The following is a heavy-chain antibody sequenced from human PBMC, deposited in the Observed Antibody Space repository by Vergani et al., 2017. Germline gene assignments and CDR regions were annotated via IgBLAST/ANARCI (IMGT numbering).Heavy chain of an antibody. CDR2: ITRSGDRT. CDR1: GFTFDDYT. V-gene: IGHV3-23*04. D-gene: IGHD3-16*01. CDR3: AKDTYDGREYFDY. J-gene: IGHJ4*02. Sequence: EVQLVESGGVVVQPGGSLRLSCAASGFTFDDYTMHWVRQAPGKGLEWVSGITRSGDRTYYADSVKGRFTISRDNSKNTLYLQMNSLRGEDTAVYYCAKDTYDGREYFDYWGQGTLVTVSS.